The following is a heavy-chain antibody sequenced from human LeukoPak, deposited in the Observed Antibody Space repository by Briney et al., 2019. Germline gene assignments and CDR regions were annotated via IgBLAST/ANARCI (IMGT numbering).Heavy chain of an antibody. CDR2: ITFNAERT. V-gene: IGHV3-23*01. Sequence: PGGSLRLSCAASGFTFGSYGMSWVRQAPGKGLEWVSFITFNAERTSYADYGKGTFTIYRDNTRTKLYMKSNSLRDEDTAVYYCAIMHGYYDGSGYWVQWGQGTLVTVSS. J-gene: IGHJ1*01. CDR3: AIMHGYYDGSGYWVQ. D-gene: IGHD3-22*01. CDR1: GFTFGSYG.